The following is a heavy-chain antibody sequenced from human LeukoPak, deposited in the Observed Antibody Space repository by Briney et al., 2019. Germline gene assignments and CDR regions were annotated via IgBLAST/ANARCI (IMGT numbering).Heavy chain of an antibody. CDR3: ARGRQDIVVVVAALDY. CDR1: GFTFSRYW. D-gene: IGHD2-15*01. Sequence: GGSLRLSCAASGFTFSRYWMTWVRQTPRKGLEWVANIKPDGSEKYYLDSVRGRFTISRDNAKNSLHLQMNSLRAEDTAVYYCARGRQDIVVVVAALDYWGQGTLVTVSS. J-gene: IGHJ4*02. V-gene: IGHV3-7*01. CDR2: IKPDGSEK.